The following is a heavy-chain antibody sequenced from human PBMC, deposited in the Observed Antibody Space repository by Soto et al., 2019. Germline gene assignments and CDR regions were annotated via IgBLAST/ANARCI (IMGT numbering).Heavy chain of an antibody. CDR3: ARGPRRKRNYDRWFDP. V-gene: IGHV4-34*01. CDR1: GGSFSGYY. Sequence: QVQLQQWGAGLLKPSETLSLTCAVYGGSFSGYYWCWIRQPPGKGLQWIGEINHSGSTNYNPSLKSRITISVATSKNQFPLKRSSVTAADTAVYYCARGPRRKRNYDRWFDPWGQGTLVTVSS. CDR2: INHSGST. D-gene: IGHD4-4*01. J-gene: IGHJ5*02.